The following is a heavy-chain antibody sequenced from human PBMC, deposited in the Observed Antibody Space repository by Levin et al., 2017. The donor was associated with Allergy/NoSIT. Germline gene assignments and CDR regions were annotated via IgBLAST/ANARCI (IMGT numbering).Heavy chain of an antibody. CDR2: LSNDGAS. Sequence: GESLKISCEASGFSVARKYMSWVRQSPGRGLDWIALLSNDGASDYAESVKDRFTVSRDSSTNTLYLQMTSLRAEDTALYYCVTHSHSSFYYGMDIWSQGTTVTVSS. CDR1: GFSVARKY. V-gene: IGHV3-53*01. D-gene: IGHD2-2*01. CDR3: VTHSHSSFYYGMDI. J-gene: IGHJ6*02.